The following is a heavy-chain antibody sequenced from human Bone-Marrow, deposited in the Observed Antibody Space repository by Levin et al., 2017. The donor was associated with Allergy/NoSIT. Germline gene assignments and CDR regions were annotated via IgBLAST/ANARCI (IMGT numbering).Heavy chain of an antibody. CDR1: GFTFTSKW. V-gene: IGHV5-51*01. Sequence: GGSLRLSCKASGFTFTSKWIGWVRQMPEKGLEWMGMIYPGDSETRYGPSFQGQVTISADKSSTTSYLQLNSLKATDSGIYYCVRQADYFDSWGQGTLVTVSS. CDR2: IYPGDSET. CDR3: VRQADYFDS. D-gene: IGHD2-15*01. J-gene: IGHJ4*02.